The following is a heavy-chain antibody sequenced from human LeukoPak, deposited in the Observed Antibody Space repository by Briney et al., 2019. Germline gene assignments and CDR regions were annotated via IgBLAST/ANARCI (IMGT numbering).Heavy chain of an antibody. CDR2: INWNGGST. CDR1: GFTFDDYG. Sequence: RTGGSLRLSCAASGFTFDDYGRSWVRQAPGKGLEWVSGINWNGGSTGYADSVKGRFTISRDNAKNSLYLQMNSLRAEDTALYYCARSEGARYYDSSGYYFVNLDYWGQGTLVTVSS. J-gene: IGHJ4*02. V-gene: IGHV3-20*04. CDR3: ARSEGARYYDSSGYYFVNLDY. D-gene: IGHD3-22*01.